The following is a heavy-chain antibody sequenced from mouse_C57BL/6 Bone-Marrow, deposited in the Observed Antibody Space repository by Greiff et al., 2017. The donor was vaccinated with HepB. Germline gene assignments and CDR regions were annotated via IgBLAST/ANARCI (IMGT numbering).Heavy chain of an antibody. D-gene: IGHD2-1*01. V-gene: IGHV1-42*01. J-gene: IGHJ3*01. CDR3: ARLYYGNYERFAY. CDR1: GYSFTGYY. Sequence: EVKLQESGPELVKPGASVKISCKASGYSFTGYYMNWVKQSPEKSLEWIGEINPSTGGTTYNQKFKAKATLTVDKSSSTAYMQLKSLTSEDSAVYYCARLYYGNYERFAYWGQGTLVTVSA. CDR2: INPSTGGT.